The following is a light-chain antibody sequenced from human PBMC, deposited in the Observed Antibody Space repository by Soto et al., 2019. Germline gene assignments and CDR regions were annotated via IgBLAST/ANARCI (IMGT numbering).Light chain of an antibody. CDR1: NSDVDNYNF. Sequence: QSALTQPASVSGSPGQSIAISCSGANSDVDNYNFVSWYQQHPGQAPKLIIYDGTERPSGVSDRFSASTSDNTASLTISGLQAEDEADYYCCSHAGGYTWVFGGGTKLTVL. CDR3: CSHAGGYTWV. V-gene: IGLV2-23*01. J-gene: IGLJ3*02. CDR2: DGT.